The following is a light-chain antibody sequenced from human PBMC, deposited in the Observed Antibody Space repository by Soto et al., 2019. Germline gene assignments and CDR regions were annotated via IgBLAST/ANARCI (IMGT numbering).Light chain of an antibody. Sequence: EIVLTQSPATLSLSPGERATLSCRASQSVSSYLAWYQQKPGQAPRLLIYDASNRATGIPARFSGSGYGTDFTLTISSLEPEDFAVYSCQQRSNWPPVFTFGPGTKVDIK. CDR2: DAS. CDR1: QSVSSY. V-gene: IGKV3-11*01. J-gene: IGKJ3*01. CDR3: QQRSNWPPVFT.